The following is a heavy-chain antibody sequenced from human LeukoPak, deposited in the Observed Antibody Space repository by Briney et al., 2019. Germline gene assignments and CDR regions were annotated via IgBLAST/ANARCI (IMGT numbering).Heavy chain of an antibody. CDR2: INPNSGGT. D-gene: IGHD3-22*01. V-gene: IGHV1-2*02. J-gene: IGHJ4*02. Sequence: SVKVSCKASGYTFTGHYMHWVRQAPGQGLEWMGWINPNSGGTNYAQKFQGRVTMTRDTSISTAYMELSRLRSDDTAVYYCAGFVDYYDSSGYYYWGQGTLVTVSS. CDR1: GYTFTGHY. CDR3: AGFVDYYDSSGYYY.